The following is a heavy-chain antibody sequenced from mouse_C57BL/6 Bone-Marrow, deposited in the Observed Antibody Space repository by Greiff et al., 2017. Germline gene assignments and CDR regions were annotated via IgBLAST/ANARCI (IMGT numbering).Heavy chain of an antibody. CDR1: GFTFSSYA. CDR3: ARAPLRSYFDY. D-gene: IGHD1-1*01. Sequence: EVKLVESGGGLVKPGGSLKLSCAASGFTFSSYAMSWVRQTPEKRLEWVATISDGGSYTYYPDNVKGRFTISRDNAKNNLYLQMRHLKSEDTAMYYCARAPLRSYFDYWGQGTTLTVSS. J-gene: IGHJ2*01. CDR2: ISDGGSYT. V-gene: IGHV5-4*03.